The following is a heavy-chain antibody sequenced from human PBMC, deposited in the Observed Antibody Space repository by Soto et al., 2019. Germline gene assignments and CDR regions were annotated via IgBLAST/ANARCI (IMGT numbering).Heavy chain of an antibody. D-gene: IGHD3-10*01. CDR1: GFKFSNYA. Sequence: GFLRLSCAASGFKFSNYAMSCVRQAPGKGLEGVSLISATGGITYYADSVNGRFTISRDNSKNTLYLQMNSLRAEDTAVYYCAREVRYYGSGSYCPILDYWGQGTMVTVSS. CDR3: AREVRYYGSGSYCPILDY. V-gene: IGHV3-23*01. CDR2: ISATGGIT. J-gene: IGHJ4*02.